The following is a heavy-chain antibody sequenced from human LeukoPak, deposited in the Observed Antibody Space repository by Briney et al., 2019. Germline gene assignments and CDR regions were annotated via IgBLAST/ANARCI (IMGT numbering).Heavy chain of an antibody. J-gene: IGHJ4*02. CDR2: IRYDGSNK. Sequence: PGGSLRHSCAASGFTFSSYGMHWVRQAPGKGLEWVAFIRYDGSNKYYADSVKGRFTISRDNSKNTLYLQMNSLRAEDTAVYYCARGPYYYDSSGYYYVYWGQGTLVTVSS. D-gene: IGHD3-22*01. CDR3: ARGPYYYDSSGYYYVY. V-gene: IGHV3-30*02. CDR1: GFTFSSYG.